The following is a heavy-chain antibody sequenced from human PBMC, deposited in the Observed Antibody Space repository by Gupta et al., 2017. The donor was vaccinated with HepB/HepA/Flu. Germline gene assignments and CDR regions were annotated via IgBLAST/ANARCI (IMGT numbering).Heavy chain of an antibody. J-gene: IGHJ6*02. V-gene: IGHV3-74*01. CDR1: GFTFSTYW. Sequence: EVQLVESGGDLVQPGGSLRLSCAASGFTFSTYWMHWVRHTPGKGLVWVSRINGDGTYTSYADSVKGRFTISRNNDKNTLYLQRTSLRVEDTAVYYGARAFDWLGGVWGQGTTVTVSS. D-gene: IGHD3-9*01. CDR3: ARAFDWLGGV. CDR2: INGDGTYT.